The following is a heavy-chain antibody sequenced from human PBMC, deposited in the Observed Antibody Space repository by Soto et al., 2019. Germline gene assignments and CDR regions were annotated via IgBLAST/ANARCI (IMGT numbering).Heavy chain of an antibody. CDR2: ISYDGSNK. CDR1: GFTFSSYG. Sequence: QVQLVESGGGVVQPGRSLRLSCAASGFTFSSYGMHWVRQAPGKGLECVAVISYDGSNKYYADSVKGRLTISRDNSKNTLYLQMNSLRGEDTAVYYCAKDNGSGCDWLRVGDASDIWGQGTMVTVSS. CDR3: AKDNGSGCDWLRVGDASDI. J-gene: IGHJ3*02. V-gene: IGHV3-30*18. D-gene: IGHD5-12*01.